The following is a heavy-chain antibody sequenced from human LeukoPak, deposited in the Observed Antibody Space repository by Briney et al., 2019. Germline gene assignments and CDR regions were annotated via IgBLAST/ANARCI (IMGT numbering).Heavy chain of an antibody. CDR2: ISFDGNS. CDR1: GGSITSNPY. D-gene: IGHD2-8*01. J-gene: IGHJ4*02. CDR3: ARINGGI. Sequence: SETLSLTCTVTGGSITSNPYWGWIRQPPGKGLEWIGSISFDGNSYYDPSLKSRVTVSRDTSKNQFSLKVNSVTAADTAVYYCARINGGIWGQGTLVTVSS. V-gene: IGHV4-39*07.